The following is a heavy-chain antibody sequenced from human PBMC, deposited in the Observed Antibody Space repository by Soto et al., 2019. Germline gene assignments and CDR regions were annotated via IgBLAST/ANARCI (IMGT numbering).Heavy chain of an antibody. V-gene: IGHV3-48*02. Sequence: EVQLVESGGGLVQPGGSLRVSCAASGFTLSRYSMNWVRQAPGKGLEWVSYISSSSDTIYYADSVKGRFIISRDNAKNSLDVQMNSVRDEDRAVYYCARGGVATIFGDSWGQGTLVTVSS. CDR3: ARGGVATIFGDS. CDR1: GFTLSRYS. D-gene: IGHD5-12*01. J-gene: IGHJ4*02. CDR2: ISSSSDTI.